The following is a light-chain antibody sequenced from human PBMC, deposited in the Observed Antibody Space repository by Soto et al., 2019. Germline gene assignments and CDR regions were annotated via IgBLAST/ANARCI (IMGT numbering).Light chain of an antibody. CDR1: SSNIGNNY. V-gene: IGLV1-51*01. J-gene: IGLJ2*01. Sequence: QSVLTQPPSVSAAPGQTVTISCSGSSSNIGNNYVSWYQQLPGTAPKLLIYDNDKRPSGIPDRFSGSRSGTSGTLGITGLQTGDEADYYCGTWDSSLSVVIFGGGTKPTVL. CDR2: DND. CDR3: GTWDSSLSVVI.